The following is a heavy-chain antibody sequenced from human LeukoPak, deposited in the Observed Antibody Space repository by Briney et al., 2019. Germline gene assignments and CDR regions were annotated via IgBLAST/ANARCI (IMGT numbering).Heavy chain of an antibody. V-gene: IGHV3-23*01. Sequence: GGSLRLSCAVSGITLSNYGMSWVRQAPGKGLEWVAGISDSGGRTNYPASVKGRFTISRDNPKNTLYLQMNSLRAEDTAVYFCAKRGVVIRVILVGFHKEAYYFDSWGQGALVTVSS. D-gene: IGHD3-22*01. J-gene: IGHJ4*02. CDR3: AKRGVVIRVILVGFHKEAYYFDS. CDR2: ISDSGGRT. CDR1: GITLSNYG.